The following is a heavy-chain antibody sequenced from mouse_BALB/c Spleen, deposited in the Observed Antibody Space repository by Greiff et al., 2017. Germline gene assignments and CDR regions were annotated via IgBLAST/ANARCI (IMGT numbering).Heavy chain of an antibody. D-gene: IGHD1-1*01. CDR2: IWAGGST. CDR3: ARDQDYGSSLYAMDY. CDR1: GFSLTSYG. V-gene: IGHV2-9*02. J-gene: IGHJ4*01. Sequence: VHLVESGPGLVAPSQSLSITCTVSGFSLTSYGVHWVRQPPGKGLEWLGVIWAGGSTNYNSALMSRLSISKDNSKSQVFLKMNSLQTDDTAMYYCARDQDYGSSLYAMDYWGQGTSVTVSS.